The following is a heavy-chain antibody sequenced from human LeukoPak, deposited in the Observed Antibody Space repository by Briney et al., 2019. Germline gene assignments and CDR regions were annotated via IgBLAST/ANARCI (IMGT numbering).Heavy chain of an antibody. D-gene: IGHD3-22*01. J-gene: IGHJ5*02. V-gene: IGHV4-34*01. CDR3: ARDVGYYDSSGYA. CDR1: GGSFSGYY. CDR2: INHSGST. Sequence: SETLSLTCAVYGGSFSGYYWSWIRQPPGKGLEWIGEINHSGSTNYNPSLKSRVTISVDTSKNQFSLKLSSVTAADTAVYYCARDVGYYDSSGYAWGQGTLVTVSS.